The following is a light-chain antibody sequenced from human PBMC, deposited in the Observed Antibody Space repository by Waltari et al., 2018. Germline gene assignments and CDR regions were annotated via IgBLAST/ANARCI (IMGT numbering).Light chain of an antibody. CDR1: QSVSSN. CDR3: QQYNNWRT. V-gene: IGKV3-15*01. J-gene: IGKJ1*01. CDR2: GAS. Sequence: EIVMTQSPATLSVSPGERATLSCRASQSVSSNLAWYQQGPGQPPRLLIYGASTRATGIPARFSGSGSGTEVTLTISSLQSEDFAVYYCQQYNNWRTFGQGTKVEIK.